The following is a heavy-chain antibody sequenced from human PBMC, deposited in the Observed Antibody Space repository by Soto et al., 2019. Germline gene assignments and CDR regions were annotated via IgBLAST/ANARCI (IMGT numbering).Heavy chain of an antibody. CDR2: ISGSGGST. Sequence: EVQLLESGGGLVQPGGSLRLSCAASGFTFSSYAMSWVRQAPGKGLEWVSAISGSGGSTYYADSVKGRFTISRDNSKNTLYLQMNSLRAEDTAVYYCAKDQALRYYDILTGNHPIDYWGQGTLVTVSS. V-gene: IGHV3-23*01. CDR1: GFTFSSYA. D-gene: IGHD3-9*01. J-gene: IGHJ4*02. CDR3: AKDQALRYYDILTGNHPIDY.